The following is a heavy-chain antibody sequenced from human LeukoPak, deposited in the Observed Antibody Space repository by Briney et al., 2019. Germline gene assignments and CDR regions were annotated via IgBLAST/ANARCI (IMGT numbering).Heavy chain of an antibody. CDR3: ARDLIGVLGGATDGLPGSDY. D-gene: IGHD1-26*01. CDR2: ISAYNGNT. V-gene: IGHV1-18*01. Sequence: GASVKVSCKASGYTFTSYGISWVRQAPGQGLEWMGWISAYNGNTSYAQKLQGRVTMTTDTSTSTAYMELRSLRSDDTAVYYCARDLIGVLGGATDGLPGSDYWGQGTLVTVSS. J-gene: IGHJ4*02. CDR1: GYTFTSYG.